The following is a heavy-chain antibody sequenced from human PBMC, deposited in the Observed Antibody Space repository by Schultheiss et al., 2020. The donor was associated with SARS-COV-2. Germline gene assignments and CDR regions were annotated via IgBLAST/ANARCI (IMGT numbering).Heavy chain of an antibody. CDR1: GFTFSNFG. V-gene: IGHV3-23*01. Sequence: GGSLRLSCATSGFTFSNFGMGWVRQAPGKGLEWVSVISRSGGSIKYADSVKGRFTISRDNSKNTLSVQMNNLRAEDTAIYYCAKGYGSGTYNYYYFDLWGQGTRVTVSS. J-gene: IGHJ4*02. D-gene: IGHD3-10*01. CDR2: ISRSGGSI. CDR3: AKGYGSGTYNYYYFDL.